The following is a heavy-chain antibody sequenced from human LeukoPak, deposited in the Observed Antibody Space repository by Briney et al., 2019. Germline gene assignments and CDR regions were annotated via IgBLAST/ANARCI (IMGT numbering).Heavy chain of an antibody. Sequence: SVKVSCKASGGTFSSYAISWVRQAPGQGLEWMGGIIPIFGTANYAQKFQGRVTITADESTSTAYMELSSLRSEDTAVYYCARAQTGSAGPLSIAVAGIDDYWGQGTLVTVSS. D-gene: IGHD6-19*01. J-gene: IGHJ4*02. V-gene: IGHV1-69*01. CDR1: GGTFSSYA. CDR2: IIPIFGTA. CDR3: ARAQTGSAGPLSIAVAGIDDY.